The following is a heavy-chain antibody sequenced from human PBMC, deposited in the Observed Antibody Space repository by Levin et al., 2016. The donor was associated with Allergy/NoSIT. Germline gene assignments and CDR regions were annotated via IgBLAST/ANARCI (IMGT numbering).Heavy chain of an antibody. V-gene: IGHV3-9*01. CDR3: AKDVGPFYYDSSGYYRPSK. CDR1: GFTFDDYA. CDR2: ITWNGDSI. D-gene: IGHD3-22*01. J-gene: IGHJ4*02. Sequence: GGSLRLSCAGSGFTFDDYAMHWVRQAPGKGLEWVASITWNGDSIVYADSVKGRFAISRDNAKNSLYLQMNSLRAEDTAFYYCAKDVGPFYYDSSGYYRPSKWGQGTLVTVSS.